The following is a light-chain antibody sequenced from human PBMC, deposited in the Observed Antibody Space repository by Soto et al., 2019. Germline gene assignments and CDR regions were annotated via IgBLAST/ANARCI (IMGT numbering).Light chain of an antibody. CDR1: QDISNY. J-gene: IGKJ2*01. Sequence: DIQMTQSPSSVSASVGDRVTITCQASQDISNYLNWYQQKPGKAPKLLIYDASNLRTGVPSRFNGTGSGTDFTFTISSLQPEDIATYYCQQYDNLPPYTFGQGTKLDIK. CDR2: DAS. CDR3: QQYDNLPPYT. V-gene: IGKV1-33*01.